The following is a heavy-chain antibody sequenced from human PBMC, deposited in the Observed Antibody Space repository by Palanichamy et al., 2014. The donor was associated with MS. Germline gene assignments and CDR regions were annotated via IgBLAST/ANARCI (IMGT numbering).Heavy chain of an antibody. Sequence: QVQLVQSGAEVKKPGASVKVSCKASGYTFTGYYMHWVRQAPGQGPEWMGWIDPNSGGTNYAQKFQGRVTMTRDTSISTAYMELSRLRSDDTAVYYCARYHVDPRGGVWGSYLYYFDYWGQGTLVTVSS. D-gene: IGHD3-16*01. V-gene: IGHV1-2*02. CDR3: ARYHVDPRGGVWGSYLYYFDY. CDR1: GYTFTGYY. J-gene: IGHJ4*02. CDR2: IDPNSGGT.